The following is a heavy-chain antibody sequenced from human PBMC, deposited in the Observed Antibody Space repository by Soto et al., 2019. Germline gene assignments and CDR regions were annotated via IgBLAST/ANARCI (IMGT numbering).Heavy chain of an antibody. CDR2: IIPIFGTA. CDR1: GGTFTSYA. J-gene: IGHJ5*02. V-gene: IGHV1-69*12. CDR3: ARDLNYDSSGDRVWFDP. D-gene: IGHD3-22*01. Sequence: QVQLVQSGAEVKKPGSSVKVSCKASGGTFTSYAISWVRQAPGQGLEWMRGIIPIFGTANYAQKFQGRVTITADESTSTAYMELSSLRSEDTAVYYCARDLNYDSSGDRVWFDPWGQGTLVTVSS.